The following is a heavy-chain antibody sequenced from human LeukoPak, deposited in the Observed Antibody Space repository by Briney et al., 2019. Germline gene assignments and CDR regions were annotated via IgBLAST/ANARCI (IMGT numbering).Heavy chain of an antibody. D-gene: IGHD6-13*01. CDR2: ISYDGSNK. J-gene: IGHJ4*02. CDR3: AMSIAAAGPYYFDS. Sequence: GGSLRLSCAASGFTFSSYAMHWVRQTPGKGLEWVAIISYDGSNKYYADSVKSRFTISRDNSKNTLYLQMNSLRAEDTAVYHCAMSIAAAGPYYFDSWGQGTLVTVSS. V-gene: IGHV3-30-3*01. CDR1: GFTFSSYA.